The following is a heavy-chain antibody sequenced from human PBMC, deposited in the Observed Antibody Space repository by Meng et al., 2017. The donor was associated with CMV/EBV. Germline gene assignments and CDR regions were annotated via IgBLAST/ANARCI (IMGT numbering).Heavy chain of an antibody. V-gene: IGHV1-18*01. D-gene: IGHD1-26*01. CDR2: ISAYHGNT. J-gene: IGHJ4*02. Sequence: ASVKVSCKASGYTFTSYGISWVRQAPGQGLEWMGWISAYHGNTNYAQKLQGRVTMTTDTFTSTAYMELRSLRSDDTAVYYCARDAQVVGATPGDYWGQGTLVTVSS. CDR1: GYTFTSYG. CDR3: ARDAQVVGATPGDY.